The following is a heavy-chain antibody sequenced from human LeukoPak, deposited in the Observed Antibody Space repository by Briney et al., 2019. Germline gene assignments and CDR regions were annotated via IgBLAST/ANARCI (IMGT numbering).Heavy chain of an antibody. CDR2: IYYSGTT. V-gene: IGHV4-59*01. D-gene: IGHD3-22*01. Sequence: PSETLSLTCTISGASIDSYYWSWIRQPPGKGLEWIGYIYYSGTTNYNPSLKSRVTISVDTSKNQFSLKLSSVTAADTAVYYCARGLRAAGDYYDSSGYRDYWGQGTLVTVSS. J-gene: IGHJ4*02. CDR1: GASIDSYY. CDR3: ARGLRAAGDYYDSSGYRDY.